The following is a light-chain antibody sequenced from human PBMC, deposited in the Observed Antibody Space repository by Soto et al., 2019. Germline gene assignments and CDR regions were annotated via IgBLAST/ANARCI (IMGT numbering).Light chain of an antibody. Sequence: IVLTQSPDTLSLSPGERATLSCRASQSVTSSYLAWYQQKPGQAPRLLIYGASSRATGIPDRFSGSGSGTDFTLTISRLEPEDFAVYYCQQYGTSLTWTFGQGNKVEIK. J-gene: IGKJ1*01. V-gene: IGKV3-20*01. CDR3: QQYGTSLTWT. CDR1: QSVTSSY. CDR2: GAS.